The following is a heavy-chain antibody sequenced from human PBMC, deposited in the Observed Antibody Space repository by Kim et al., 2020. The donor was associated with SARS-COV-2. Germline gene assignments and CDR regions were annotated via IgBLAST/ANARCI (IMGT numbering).Heavy chain of an antibody. Sequence: YADAVKGRFTISRDNSKTTLYLQMNSLRAEDTAVYYCARSTLRRGGAFDPWGQGTLVTVSS. D-gene: IGHD3-10*01. CDR3: ARSTLRRGGAFDP. J-gene: IGHJ5*02. V-gene: IGHV3-30*01.